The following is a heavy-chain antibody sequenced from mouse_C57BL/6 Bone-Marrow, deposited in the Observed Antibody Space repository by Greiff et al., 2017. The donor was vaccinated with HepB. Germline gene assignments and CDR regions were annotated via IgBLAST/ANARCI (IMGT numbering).Heavy chain of an antibody. CDR1: GYTFTDYY. J-gene: IGHJ3*01. CDR2: INPNNGGT. CDR3: ARGKIYYGIPFAY. Sequence: VQLQQSGPELVKPGASVKISCKASGYTFTDYYMNWVKQSHGKSLEWIGDINPNNGGTSYNQKFKGKATLTVDKSSSTAYMERRSLTSEDSAVYYCARGKIYYGIPFAYWGQGTLVTVSA. V-gene: IGHV1-26*01. D-gene: IGHD2-1*01.